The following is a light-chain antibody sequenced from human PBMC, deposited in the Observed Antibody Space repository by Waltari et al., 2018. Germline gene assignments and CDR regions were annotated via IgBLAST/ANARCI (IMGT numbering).Light chain of an antibody. J-gene: IGLJ3*02. Sequence: QSALTQPRSVSGSPGQSVTISCTGTSSDVGGYNYVSWYQQHPGKAPKVIIYDVSKRPSGFPDRFSASKSGNTASLTISGLQAEDEADYYCCSYAGSYTFWAFGGGTKLTVL. CDR1: SSDVGGYNY. CDR2: DVS. CDR3: CSYAGSYTFWA. V-gene: IGLV2-11*01.